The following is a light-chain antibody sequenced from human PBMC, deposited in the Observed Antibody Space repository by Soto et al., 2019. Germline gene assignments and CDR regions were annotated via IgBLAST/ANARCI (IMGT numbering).Light chain of an antibody. CDR2: EGS. CDR3: CSDAGSRV. Sequence: QSVLTQPASVTGSPGQSITISCTGTSSDVGSYNLVSWYQQHPGKAPKLMIYEGSKRPSGVSNRFSGSKSGNTASLTISGLQAEDEAAYYCCSDAGSRVFGGGTQRTV. V-gene: IGLV2-23*01. J-gene: IGLJ3*02. CDR1: SSDVGSYNL.